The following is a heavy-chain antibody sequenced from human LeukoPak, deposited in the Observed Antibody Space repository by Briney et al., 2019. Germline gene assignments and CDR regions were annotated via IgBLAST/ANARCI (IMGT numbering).Heavy chain of an antibody. J-gene: IGHJ6*02. Sequence: ASVKVSCTASGYTFTSYYMHWVRQAPGQGLEWMGIINPSGGSTSYAQKFQGRVTMTRDTSTSTVYMELSSLRSEDTAVYYCARAFRVLRFLEWLNNYGMDVWGQGTTVTVSS. V-gene: IGHV1-46*01. CDR1: GYTFTSYY. CDR3: ARAFRVLRFLEWLNNYGMDV. CDR2: INPSGGST. D-gene: IGHD3-3*01.